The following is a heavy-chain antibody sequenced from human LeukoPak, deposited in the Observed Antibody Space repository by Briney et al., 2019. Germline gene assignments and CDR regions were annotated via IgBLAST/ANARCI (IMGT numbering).Heavy chain of an antibody. CDR3: ARDPLGFWSGYGYYGMDV. J-gene: IGHJ6*02. CDR2: IYSGGST. Sequence: PGGSLRLSCAASGFTVSSNYMSWVRQAPGKGLEWVSVIYSGGSTYYADSVKGRFTISRDNSKNTLYLQMNSLRAEDTAVYYCARDPLGFWSGYGYYGMDVWGQGTTVTVSS. D-gene: IGHD3-3*01. CDR1: GFTVSSNY. V-gene: IGHV3-53*01.